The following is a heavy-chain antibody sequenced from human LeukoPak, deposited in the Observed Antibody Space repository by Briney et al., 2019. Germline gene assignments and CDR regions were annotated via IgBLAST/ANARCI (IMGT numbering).Heavy chain of an antibody. Sequence: ASVKVSCKASGYTFTSYDINWVRQATGQGLEWMGWMNPNSGNTGYAQKFQGRVTMTRNTSISTAYMELSSLRSEDTAVYYCATRPFDSSGSFDYWGQGTLVTVSS. D-gene: IGHD3-22*01. CDR3: ATRPFDSSGSFDY. CDR1: GYTFTSYD. V-gene: IGHV1-8*01. J-gene: IGHJ4*02. CDR2: MNPNSGNT.